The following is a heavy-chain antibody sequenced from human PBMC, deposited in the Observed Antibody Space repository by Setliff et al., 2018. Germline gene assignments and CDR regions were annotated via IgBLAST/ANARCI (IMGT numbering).Heavy chain of an antibody. CDR1: GGSFSAYY. J-gene: IGHJ4*02. V-gene: IGHV4-34*01. D-gene: IGHD3-22*01. Sequence: PSETLSLTCAVYGGSFSAYYWNWIRQPPGKGLEWIGEINHGGSTNYNPSLKGRVTISVDTSKNQFSLKLRSVTAADTAVYHCARDFRHDSGGYWGQGTLVTVSS. CDR2: INHGGST. CDR3: ARDFRHDSGGY.